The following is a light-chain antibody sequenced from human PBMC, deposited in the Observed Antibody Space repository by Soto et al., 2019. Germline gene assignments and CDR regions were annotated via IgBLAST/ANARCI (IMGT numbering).Light chain of an antibody. J-gene: IGLJ2*01. CDR2: SNN. V-gene: IGLV1-44*01. CDR3: ATWDDSLNGAL. Sequence: QSVLAQPPSASGTPGQRVTISCSGSSSNIGSNTVNWYQHLPGTAPRLLIYSNNQRPSGVPDRFSGSKSGTSASLAISGLQSEDEADYYCATWDDSLNGALFGGGTKLTVL. CDR1: SSNIGSNT.